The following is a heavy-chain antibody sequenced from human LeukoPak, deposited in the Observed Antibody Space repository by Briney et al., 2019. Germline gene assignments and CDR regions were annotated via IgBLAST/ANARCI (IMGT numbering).Heavy chain of an antibody. J-gene: IGHJ4*02. CDR1: GGTFSSYA. CDR3: ARDMRKGYCSSTSCYYFDY. Sequence: SVKVSCKASGGTFSSYAISWVRQAPGQGLEWMGGIIPIFGTASYAQKFQGRVTITADESTSTAYMELSSLRSEDTAVYYCARDMRKGYCSSTSCYYFDYWGQGTLVTVSS. V-gene: IGHV1-69*13. CDR2: IIPIFGTA. D-gene: IGHD2-2*01.